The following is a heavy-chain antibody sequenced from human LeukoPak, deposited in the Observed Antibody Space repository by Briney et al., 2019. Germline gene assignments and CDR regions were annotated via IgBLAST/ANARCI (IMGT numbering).Heavy chain of an antibody. Sequence: GGSVPLSFVASGFTFSNYALNWVRPPAGKGLEWVSVISSGSDSIYYADSVKGRFTISRDNPKNMVYLQMSSLRAEDTAIYYCANKIPGTTPFDSWGQGTLVTVSS. CDR2: ISSGSDSI. CDR3: ANKIPGTTPFDS. J-gene: IGHJ4*02. V-gene: IGHV3-23*01. D-gene: IGHD1-1*01. CDR1: GFTFSNYA.